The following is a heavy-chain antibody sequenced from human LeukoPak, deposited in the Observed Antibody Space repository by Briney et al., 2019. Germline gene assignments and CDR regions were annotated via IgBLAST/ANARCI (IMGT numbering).Heavy chain of an antibody. CDR2: IYYSGST. Sequence: SETLSLTCTVSGGSISSGDYYWSCIHQPPGKGLEWIGYIYYSGSTYYNPSLKSRVTISVDTSKNQFSLKLSSVTAADTAVYYCARATTLDYWGQGTLVTVSS. J-gene: IGHJ4*02. D-gene: IGHD5-12*01. V-gene: IGHV4-30-4*01. CDR1: GGSISSGDYY. CDR3: ARATTLDY.